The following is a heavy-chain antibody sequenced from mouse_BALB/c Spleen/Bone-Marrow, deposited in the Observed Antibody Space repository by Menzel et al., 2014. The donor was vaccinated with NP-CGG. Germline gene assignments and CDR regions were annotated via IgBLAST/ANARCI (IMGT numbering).Heavy chain of an antibody. V-gene: IGHV1-4*01. J-gene: IGHJ3*01. D-gene: IGHD2-4*01. CDR1: GYTFXSYR. CDR2: IYPSTGYT. CDR3: ARDDYAY. Sequence: VKLQESGAELAKPGASVKMSCKASGYTFXSYRMHWVKQRPGQGLEWIGYIYPSTGYTEHNQKFKDKAIMTADESSSTAYMQLSSLTSEDSAVYYCARDDYAYWGQGTLVTVSA.